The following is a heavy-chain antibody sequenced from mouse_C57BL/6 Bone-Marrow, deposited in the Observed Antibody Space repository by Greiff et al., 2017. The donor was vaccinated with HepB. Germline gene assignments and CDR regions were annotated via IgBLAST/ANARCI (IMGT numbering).Heavy chain of an antibody. D-gene: IGHD3-3*01. V-gene: IGHV5-17*01. CDR2: ISSGSSTI. CDR3: ARGGRGGYAMDY. Sequence: EVQLVESGGGLVKPGGSLKLSCAASGFTFSDYGMHWVRQAPEKGLEWVAYISSGSSTIYYADTVKGRFTISRDNAKNTLFLQMTSLRSEDTAMYYCARGGRGGYAMDYWGQGTSVTVSS. J-gene: IGHJ4*01. CDR1: GFTFSDYG.